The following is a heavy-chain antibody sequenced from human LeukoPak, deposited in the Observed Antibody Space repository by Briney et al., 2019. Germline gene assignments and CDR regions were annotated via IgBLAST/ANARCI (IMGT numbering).Heavy chain of an antibody. CDR1: GFTFNSYS. J-gene: IGHJ4*02. D-gene: IGHD4-17*01. CDR3: ARDHTVTTFASSYFDY. V-gene: IGHV3-48*01. CDR2: ISSRSGSI. Sequence: GGSLRLSCAASGFTFNSYSMNWVRQAPGKGLEWVSYISSRSGSIYYADSVKGRFTISRDNGKNSLYLQMNSLGAEDTAVYYCARDHTVTTFASSYFDYWGQGTLVTVSS.